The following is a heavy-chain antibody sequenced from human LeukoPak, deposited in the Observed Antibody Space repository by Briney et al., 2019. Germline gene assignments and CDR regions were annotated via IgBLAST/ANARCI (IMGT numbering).Heavy chain of an antibody. V-gene: IGHV3-23*01. CDR1: GFNFSTYA. J-gene: IGHJ4*02. Sequence: GGSLRLSCAASGFNFSTYAMSWVRQAPGKGLEWVSGIGGSVGSTYYADSVKGRFTISRDNAKNSLYLQMNSLRAEDTAVYYCARVIVEVPGVSDYCDYWGQGTLVTVSS. CDR2: IGGSVGST. D-gene: IGHD2-2*01. CDR3: ARVIVEVPGVSDYCDY.